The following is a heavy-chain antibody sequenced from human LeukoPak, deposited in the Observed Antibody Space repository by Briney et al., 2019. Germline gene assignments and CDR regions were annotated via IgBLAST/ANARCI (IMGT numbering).Heavy chain of an antibody. J-gene: IGHJ4*02. D-gene: IGHD2-2*02. CDR2: ISGGGDST. V-gene: IGHV3-23*01. CDR1: GFTFSSYT. Sequence: GGSLRLSCAASGFTFSSYTMSWVRQAPGKGLEWVSSISGGGDSTYYADSVKGRFTVSRDNSKNTLYLQMKSLRAEDTAVYHCPKGDRGYCTSASCYMVYWGPGTLVTVSS. CDR3: PKGDRGYCTSASCYMVY.